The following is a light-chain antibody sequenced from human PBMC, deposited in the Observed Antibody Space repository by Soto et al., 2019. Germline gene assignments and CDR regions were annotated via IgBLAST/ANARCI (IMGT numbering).Light chain of an antibody. CDR1: QAISTW. CDR2: AAS. Sequence: DIQMTPSPSSVSASVGDRVTLTYRASQAISTWLAWYQQKPGKAPKLLIYAASNLQTGVPSRFSGSGSGTDFTLTISSLQPEDFATYYCQQANSFPRTFGQGTKVEIK. CDR3: QQANSFPRT. J-gene: IGKJ1*01. V-gene: IGKV1D-12*01.